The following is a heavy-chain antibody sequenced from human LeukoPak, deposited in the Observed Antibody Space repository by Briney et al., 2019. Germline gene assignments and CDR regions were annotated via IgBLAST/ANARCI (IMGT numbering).Heavy chain of an antibody. CDR3: ARDRREGYSYAPGYFDF. V-gene: IGHV3-21*01. Sequence: GGSLRLSCAASGFTFSSYSMNWVRQAPGKGLEWVSSISSSSSYIYYADSVKGRFTISRDNAKKSLYLQMNSLRAEDTAVYYCARDRREGYSYAPGYFDFWGQGTLVTVPS. D-gene: IGHD5-18*01. CDR1: GFTFSSYS. CDR2: ISSSSSYI. J-gene: IGHJ4*02.